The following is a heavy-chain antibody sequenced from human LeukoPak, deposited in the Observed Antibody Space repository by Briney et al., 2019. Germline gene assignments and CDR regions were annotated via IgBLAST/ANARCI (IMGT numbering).Heavy chain of an antibody. CDR1: GGSINSYY. Sequence: SETLSLTCTVSGGSINSYYWNWIRQPPGKELEWIGYIYYSGNTNYNPSLKSRVTISVDTSKNQFSLKLRSVTAADTAVYYCARDQDYYGTGSYGPDHWGQGILVTVSS. J-gene: IGHJ5*02. D-gene: IGHD3-10*01. CDR2: IYYSGNT. CDR3: ARDQDYYGTGSYGPDH. V-gene: IGHV4-59*12.